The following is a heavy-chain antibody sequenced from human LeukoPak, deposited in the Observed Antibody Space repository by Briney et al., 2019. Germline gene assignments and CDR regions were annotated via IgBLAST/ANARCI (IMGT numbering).Heavy chain of an antibody. CDR3: ARDAYFYDSSGYYDDY. CDR2: ISSSGSTV. V-gene: IGHV3-11*01. J-gene: IGHJ4*02. Sequence: GGSLRLSCAASGFTFSDYSMSWIRQAPGKGLELVSYISSSGSTVYYADSVKGRFTISRDNAKNSLYLQMNSLRAEDTAVYYCARDAYFYDSSGYYDDYWGQGTLVAVSS. CDR1: GFTFSDYS. D-gene: IGHD3-22*01.